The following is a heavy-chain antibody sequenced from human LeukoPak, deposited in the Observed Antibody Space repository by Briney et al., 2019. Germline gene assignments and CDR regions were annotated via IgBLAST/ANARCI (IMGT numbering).Heavy chain of an antibody. CDR2: IYYSGST. Sequence: SETLSLTCIVSGGSISSHYWSWIRQTPGKGLEYIGYIYYSGSTDYNPSLKSRVTISVDTSKNQFSLKLSSVTAADTAVYYCAREQRTTVFDYYGMDVWGQGTTVTVSS. V-gene: IGHV4-59*11. CDR3: AREQRTTVFDYYGMDV. D-gene: IGHD4-17*01. CDR1: GGSISSHY. J-gene: IGHJ6*02.